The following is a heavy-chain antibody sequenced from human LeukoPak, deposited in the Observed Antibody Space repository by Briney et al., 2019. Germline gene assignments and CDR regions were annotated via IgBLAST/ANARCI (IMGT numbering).Heavy chain of an antibody. CDR2: IYYSGST. CDR1: GGSFSGYY. D-gene: IGHD2-15*01. CDR3: ARERYCSGGSCRAIDY. J-gene: IGHJ4*02. Sequence: PSETLSLTCAVYGGSFSGYYWSWIRQPPGKGLEWIGYIYYSGSTNYNPSLKSRVTISVDTSKNQFSLKLSSVTAADTAVYYCARERYCSGGSCRAIDYWGQGTLVTVSS. V-gene: IGHV4-59*01.